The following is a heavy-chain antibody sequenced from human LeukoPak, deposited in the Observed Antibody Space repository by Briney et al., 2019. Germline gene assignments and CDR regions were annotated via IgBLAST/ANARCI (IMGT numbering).Heavy chain of an antibody. CDR3: ARDVAYYYDSSGSIWFDP. V-gene: IGHV4-4*07. CDR2: IYTSGST. Sequence: NSSETLSLTCTVSGGSISSYYWSWIRQPAGKGLEWIGRIYTSGSTNYNPSHKSRVTTSVDTSKNQFSLKLSSVTAADTAVYYCARDVAYYYDSSGSIWFDPWGQGTLVTVSS. CDR1: GGSISSYY. D-gene: IGHD3-22*01. J-gene: IGHJ5*02.